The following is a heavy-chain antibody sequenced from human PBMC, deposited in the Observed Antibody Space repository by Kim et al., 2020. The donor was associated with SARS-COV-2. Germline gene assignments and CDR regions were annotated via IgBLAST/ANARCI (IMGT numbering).Heavy chain of an antibody. V-gene: IGHV4-34*01. CDR3: ARVLVDYMPHYYYYGMAV. D-gene: IGHD4-4*01. Sequence: SETLSLTCAVYGGSFSGYYWSWIRQPPGKGLEWIGEINHSGSTNYNPSLKSRVTISVDTSKNQFSLKLSSGTAADTAVYYCARVLVDYMPHYYYYGMAVWGQNTAVRVST. CDR1: GGSFSGYY. J-gene: IGHJ6*01. CDR2: INHSGST.